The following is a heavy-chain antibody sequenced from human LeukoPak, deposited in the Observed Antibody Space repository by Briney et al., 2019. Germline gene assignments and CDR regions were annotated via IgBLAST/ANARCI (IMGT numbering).Heavy chain of an antibody. Sequence: PGGSLRLSCAASGFTFSSYAMSWVRQAPGKGLVWVSRIKSDGSTTTYADSVKGRFTISRDNAKNTLYLQMNSLRAEDTAVYYCARVVDTHYDSGGQGTLVTVSS. V-gene: IGHV3-74*01. CDR3: ARVVDTHYDS. CDR1: GFTFSSYA. D-gene: IGHD5-18*01. J-gene: IGHJ4*02. CDR2: IKSDGSTT.